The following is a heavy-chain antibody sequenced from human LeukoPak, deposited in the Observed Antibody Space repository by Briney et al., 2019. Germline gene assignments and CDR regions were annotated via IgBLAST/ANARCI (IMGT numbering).Heavy chain of an antibody. D-gene: IGHD6-19*01. CDR2: VYYSGST. CDR3: ARGSLSSGWYRHWFDP. CDR1: GGSISSSSYY. J-gene: IGHJ5*02. V-gene: IGHV4-39*07. Sequence: SETLSLTCTVSGGSISSSSYYWGWIRQPPTKGLEWIGNVYYSGSTYYNPSLKSRVTISVDTSKNQVSLKLSSVTAADTAVYYCARGSLSSGWYRHWFDPWGQGTLVTVSS.